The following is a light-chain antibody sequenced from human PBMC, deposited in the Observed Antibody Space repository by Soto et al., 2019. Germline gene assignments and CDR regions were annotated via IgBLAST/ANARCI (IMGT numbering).Light chain of an antibody. CDR3: MQALQTPT. J-gene: IGKJ3*01. Sequence: DIVMTQSPLSLPVTPGEPASISCRSSQSLLHSNGYNYLDWYLQKPGQSPQLLIYLGSNRASGVPDRVSGSGSGTDFTLKISRVEAEDVGVYYCMQALQTPTFGPGTKVDIK. CDR2: LGS. V-gene: IGKV2-28*01. CDR1: QSLLHSNGYNY.